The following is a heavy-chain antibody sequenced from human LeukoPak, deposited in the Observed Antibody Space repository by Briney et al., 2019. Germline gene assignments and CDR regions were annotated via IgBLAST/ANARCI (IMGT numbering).Heavy chain of an antibody. Sequence: SETLSLTCSVSGGSLSRHYCSWIRQPPGKGLEWIGYVYDSGYTSFHPSLNSRVAISEETSRNQFPLSLRSVTAADTALYYCARGFRGRCDAFDIWGQGTVVTVSS. CDR2: VYDSGYT. CDR3: ARGFRGRCDAFDI. V-gene: IGHV4-59*11. D-gene: IGHD6-19*01. CDR1: GGSLSRHY. J-gene: IGHJ3*02.